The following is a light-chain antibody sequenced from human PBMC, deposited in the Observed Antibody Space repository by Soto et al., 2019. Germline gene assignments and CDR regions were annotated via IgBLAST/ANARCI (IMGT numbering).Light chain of an antibody. Sequence: DIQMTQSPSTLSGSVGDRFTITCRASQTIGSWLAWYQQKPGKAPKLLIYAASSLQSGVPSRFSGSGSGTDFTLTISSLQPDDFATYYCQQYNSYPWTFGQGTKVDIK. CDR3: QQYNSYPWT. CDR1: QTIGSW. J-gene: IGKJ1*01. V-gene: IGKV1-5*01. CDR2: AAS.